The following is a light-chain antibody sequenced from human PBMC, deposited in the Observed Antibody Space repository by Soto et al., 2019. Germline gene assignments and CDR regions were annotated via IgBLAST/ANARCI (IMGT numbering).Light chain of an antibody. Sequence: DIQMTQSPTSVSASVGDRVTITCRASQDIGNWLAWYQQKPGKAPKLLIFGASSLQSGVSSRFSGNRSGTDFTLTVSGLQPEDSATYFCQQANSVPPTFGQGTKVEL. CDR1: QDIGNW. V-gene: IGKV1-12*01. J-gene: IGKJ1*01. CDR2: GAS. CDR3: QQANSVPPT.